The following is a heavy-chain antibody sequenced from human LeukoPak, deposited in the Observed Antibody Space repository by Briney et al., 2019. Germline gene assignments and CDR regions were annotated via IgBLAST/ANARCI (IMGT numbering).Heavy chain of an antibody. CDR1: GFTVSSNY. V-gene: IGHV3-53*01. Sequence: PGGSLRLSCAASGFTVSSNYMSWVRQAPGKGLEWVSVIYSGGSTYYADSVKGRFTISRDNSKNTLYLQMNSLRAEDTAVYYCARGLHKGYYYMDVWGKGTTVTISS. CDR2: IYSGGST. J-gene: IGHJ6*03. CDR3: ARGLHKGYYYMDV.